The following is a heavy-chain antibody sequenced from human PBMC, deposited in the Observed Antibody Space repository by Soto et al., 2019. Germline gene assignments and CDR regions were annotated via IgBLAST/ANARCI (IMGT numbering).Heavy chain of an antibody. D-gene: IGHD1-26*01. CDR2: ISHDGSYK. CDR3: AKGLLAIVGTTLPRDAFNI. V-gene: IGHV3-30*18. J-gene: IGHJ3*02. CDR1: GFSFTTHV. Sequence: GSLRLSCAAPGFSFTTHVMHWVRQAPGKGLEWVAVISHDGSYKYYGDAVKGRFTISRDTSKNAVYLEMNSLRPEDTAVYYCAKGLLAIVGTTLPRDAFNIWGQGTMVTVSS.